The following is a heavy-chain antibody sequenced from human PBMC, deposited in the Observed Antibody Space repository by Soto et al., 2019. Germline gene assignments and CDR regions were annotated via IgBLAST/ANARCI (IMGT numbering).Heavy chain of an antibody. CDR1: GGTFSSYA. Sequence: QAQLVQSGAEVKKPGSSVKVSCKASGGTFSSYAISWVRQAPGQGLEWMGGIIPIFGTANYAQKFQGRVTITADESTSTAYMELSSLRSEDTAVYYCARDYDFWSGYRPHYYGMDVWGQGTTVTVSS. CDR3: ARDYDFWSGYRPHYYGMDV. D-gene: IGHD3-3*01. J-gene: IGHJ6*02. CDR2: IIPIFGTA. V-gene: IGHV1-69*01.